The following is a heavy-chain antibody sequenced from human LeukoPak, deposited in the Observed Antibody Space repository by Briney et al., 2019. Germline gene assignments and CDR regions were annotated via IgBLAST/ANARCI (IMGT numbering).Heavy chain of an antibody. J-gene: IGHJ6*03. D-gene: IGHD1-26*01. CDR3: ARDRMGATSFYYYYYYMDV. V-gene: IGHV3-7*03. CDR1: GFTFSNYW. CDR2: IKQDGSEI. Sequence: PGGSLRLSCVAYGFTFSNYWMTWVRQAPGKEPEWVANIKQDGSEIFYVDSVKGRFTISRDNAKNSLYLQMNSLRAEDTALYYCARDRMGATSFYYYYYYMDVWGKGTTVTVSS.